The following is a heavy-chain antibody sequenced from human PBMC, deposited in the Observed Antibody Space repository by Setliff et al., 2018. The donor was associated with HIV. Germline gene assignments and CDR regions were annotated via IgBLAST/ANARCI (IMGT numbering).Heavy chain of an antibody. CDR3: ARDRIAAAGTLMGY. Sequence: GASVKVSCKASGYTFTGYYMHWVRQAPGQGLEWMGRINPNSGGTNCAQKCQGRVTMTRDTSISTAYMELSRLRSDDTAVYYCARDRIAAAGTLMGYWGQGTLVTVSS. J-gene: IGHJ4*02. V-gene: IGHV1-2*06. CDR1: GYTFTGYY. D-gene: IGHD6-13*01. CDR2: INPNSGGT.